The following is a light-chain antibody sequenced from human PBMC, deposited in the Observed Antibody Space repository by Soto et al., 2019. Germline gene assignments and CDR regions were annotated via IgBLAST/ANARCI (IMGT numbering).Light chain of an antibody. V-gene: IGKV3-11*01. CDR2: DAS. CDR3: QQRSNWPLT. CDR1: QSVSSY. J-gene: IGKJ4*01. Sequence: EIVLTQSPATLSLSPGERATLSCRASQSVSSYLAWYQQKPGQAPRLLIYDASNRATGIPARFGGSGSGTDFTLTISSLEPEDCAVYYCQQRSNWPLTLGGGTKVEIK.